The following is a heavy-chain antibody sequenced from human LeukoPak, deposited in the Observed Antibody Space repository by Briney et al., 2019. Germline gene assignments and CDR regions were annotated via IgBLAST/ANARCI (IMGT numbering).Heavy chain of an antibody. CDR3: ARGRVSSSTWYSTYYYYFYMDV. Sequence: SETLSLTCTVSDDSITMYYWTWIRQPPGKGREWIGYVDHTGSTKFNPSLNGRVSISRDTSKNLFSLRLRSVTAADTAVYFCARGRVSSSTWYSTYYYYFYMDVWGKGTTVTVSS. CDR2: VDHTGST. CDR1: DDSITMYY. V-gene: IGHV4-59*01. D-gene: IGHD4-11*01. J-gene: IGHJ6*03.